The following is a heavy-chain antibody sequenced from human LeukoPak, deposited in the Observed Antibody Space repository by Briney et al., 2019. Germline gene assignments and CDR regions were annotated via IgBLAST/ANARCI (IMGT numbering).Heavy chain of an antibody. CDR2: IIPIFGTA. CDR3: AVLTRWLVPVAYYMDV. Sequence: ASVKVSCKASRGTFSSYAISWVRQAPGQGLEWMGGIIPIFGTANYAQKFQGRVTITADESTSTAYMELSSLRSEDTAVYYCAVLTRWLVPVAYYMDVWGKGTTVTVSS. CDR1: RGTFSSYA. D-gene: IGHD6-19*01. V-gene: IGHV1-69*13. J-gene: IGHJ6*03.